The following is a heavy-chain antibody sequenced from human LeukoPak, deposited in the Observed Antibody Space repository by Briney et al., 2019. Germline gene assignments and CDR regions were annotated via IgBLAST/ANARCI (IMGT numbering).Heavy chain of an antibody. V-gene: IGHV3-30*04. CDR3: ARAMDV. Sequence: GGSLRLSCAASGFTFSSYAMHWVRQAPGKGLEWVAVISYDGSNKYYADSVKGRFTISRDTSKNTLYLQMNSLRAEDTAVYYCARAMDVWGQGTTVTVSS. CDR2: ISYDGSNK. J-gene: IGHJ6*02. CDR1: GFTFSSYA.